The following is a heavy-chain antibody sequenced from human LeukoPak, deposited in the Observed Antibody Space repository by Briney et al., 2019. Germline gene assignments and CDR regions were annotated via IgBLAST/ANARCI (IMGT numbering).Heavy chain of an antibody. V-gene: IGHV1-2*02. CDR3: ARGSLSDVYGSGSYANY. D-gene: IGHD3-10*01. CDR2: INPNSGGT. J-gene: IGHJ4*02. Sequence: ASVKVSCKASGYTSTGYYMHWVRQAPGQGLEWMGWINPNSGGTNYAQKFQGRVTMTRDTSISTAYMELSRLTSDDTAVYYCARGSLSDVYGSGSYANYWGQGTLVTVSS. CDR1: GYTSTGYY.